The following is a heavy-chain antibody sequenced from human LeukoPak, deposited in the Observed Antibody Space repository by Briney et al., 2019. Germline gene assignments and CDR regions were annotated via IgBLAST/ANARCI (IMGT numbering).Heavy chain of an antibody. CDR1: GFTFSSYG. D-gene: IGHD1-26*01. CDR2: ISYDGSNK. Sequence: PGRSLRLSCAASGFTFSSYGMHWVRQAPGKGLEWVAVISYDGSNKYYADSVKGRFTISRDNSKNTLYLQMNSLRAEDTAVYYCARSSYGDAFDIWGQGTMVTVSS. J-gene: IGHJ3*02. CDR3: ARSSYGDAFDI. V-gene: IGHV3-30*03.